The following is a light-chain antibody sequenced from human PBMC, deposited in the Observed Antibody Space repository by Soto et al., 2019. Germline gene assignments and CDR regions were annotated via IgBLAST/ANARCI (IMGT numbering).Light chain of an antibody. CDR3: QQYFNWPRT. CDR1: QTISNN. J-gene: IGKJ1*01. CDR2: DAS. Sequence: EIVMTQSPVTLSVSPGVRATLSCRASQTISNNLAWYQQKPGQAPRLLMYDASARATGIPARFSGSVSGTDFTLTISSLQSEDFAVYYCQQYFNWPRTFGQGTKVEIK. V-gene: IGKV3-15*01.